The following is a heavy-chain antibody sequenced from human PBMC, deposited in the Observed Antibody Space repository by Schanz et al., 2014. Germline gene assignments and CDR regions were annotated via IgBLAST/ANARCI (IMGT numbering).Heavy chain of an antibody. Sequence: EMQLLESGGGLIQPGGSLRLSCAASGFTFSTHAMSWVRQAPGKGLEWVSSISSGGGSTYYADSVKGRFTISRDNAKNTLYLQMNTLRAEDTAVYYCARKMKLGVYGGKGHDSLDIWGQGTMVTVSS. CDR2: ISSGGGST. J-gene: IGHJ3*02. CDR1: GFTFSTHA. D-gene: IGHD4-17*01. CDR3: ARKMKLGVYGGKGHDSLDI. V-gene: IGHV3-23*01.